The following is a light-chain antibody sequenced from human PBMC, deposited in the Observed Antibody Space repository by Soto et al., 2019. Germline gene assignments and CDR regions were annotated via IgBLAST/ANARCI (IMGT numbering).Light chain of an antibody. V-gene: IGKV3-11*01. CDR2: DAF. J-gene: IGKJ4*01. CDR1: QSIGNS. Sequence: TVLTQSPATLSLSPGVRATLSCKASQSIGNSLGWFQEKPGQAPRLLIEDAFNRATGIPARFTGSGSGSAFTLTISSLDPEDFGVYYCRQRYHWPLTFGGGNKVEIK. CDR3: RQRYHWPLT.